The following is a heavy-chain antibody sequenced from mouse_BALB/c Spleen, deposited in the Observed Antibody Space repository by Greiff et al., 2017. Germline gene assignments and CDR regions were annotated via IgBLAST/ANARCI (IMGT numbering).Heavy chain of an antibody. CDR2: ISPGSGGT. CDR3: ARWGPDYGNYDGMDY. D-gene: IGHD2-1*01. V-gene: IGHV1-54*03. CDR1: GYAFTNYL. Sequence: VKLQESGAELVRPGTSVKVSCKASGYAFTNYLIEWVKQRPGQGLEWIGVISPGSGGTNSNEKFKGKETLTAAKSSSTAYMQLSSMTSDDSAVYFCARWGPDYGNYDGMDYWGQGTSVTVSA. J-gene: IGHJ4*01.